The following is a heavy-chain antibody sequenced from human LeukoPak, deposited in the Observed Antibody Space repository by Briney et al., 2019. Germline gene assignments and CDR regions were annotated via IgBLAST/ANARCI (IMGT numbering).Heavy chain of an antibody. J-gene: IGHJ4*02. D-gene: IGHD3-22*01. V-gene: IGHV3-53*01. CDR3: AGNYYDSSGDHY. Sequence: GGSLRLSCAASGFTVSSNYMSWVRQAPGKGLEWVSVIYSGGSTYYADSVKGRFTISRDNSKNTLYLQMNSLRAEDTAVYYCAGNYYDSSGDHYWGQGTLVTVSP. CDR2: IYSGGST. CDR1: GFTVSSNY.